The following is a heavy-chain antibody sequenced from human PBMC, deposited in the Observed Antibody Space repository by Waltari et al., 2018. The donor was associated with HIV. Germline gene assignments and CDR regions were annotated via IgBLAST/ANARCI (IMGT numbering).Heavy chain of an antibody. D-gene: IGHD3-22*01. CDR3: ARAYYYDSSGYYSPFDY. Sequence: QVQLQQWGAGLLKPSETLSLTCAVYGGSFSGYYWSWIRQPPGKGLEWIGEINHSGSTNYNPSLTSRVTRSVDTSKNQFSLKLSSVTAADTAVYYCARAYYYDSSGYYSPFDYWGQGTLVTVSS. J-gene: IGHJ4*02. CDR1: GGSFSGYY. CDR2: INHSGST. V-gene: IGHV4-34*01.